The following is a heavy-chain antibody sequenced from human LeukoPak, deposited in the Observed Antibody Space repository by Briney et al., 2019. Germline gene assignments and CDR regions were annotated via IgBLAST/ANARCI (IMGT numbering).Heavy chain of an antibody. Sequence: GGSLRLSCAASGFTFSSYGMHWVRQAPGKGLEWVAVISYDGSNKYYADSVKGRFTISRDNSKNTLYLQMNSLRAEDTAVYYCARDPSSQWLVYYYYYYMDVWGKGTTVTVSS. CDR3: ARDPSSQWLVYYYYYYMDV. CDR2: ISYDGSNK. V-gene: IGHV3-30*03. D-gene: IGHD6-19*01. CDR1: GFTFSSYG. J-gene: IGHJ6*03.